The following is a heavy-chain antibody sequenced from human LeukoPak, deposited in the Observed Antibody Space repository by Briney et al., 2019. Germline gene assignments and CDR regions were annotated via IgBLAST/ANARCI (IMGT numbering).Heavy chain of an antibody. V-gene: IGHV4-38-2*02. J-gene: IGHJ6*03. D-gene: IGHD5-12*01. CDR2: IYHSGST. CDR1: GYSISSGYY. Sequence: SETLSLTCTVSGYSISSGYYWGWIRQSPGKGLEWIGSIYHSGSTYYNPSLKSRVTISVDTSKNQFSLKLSSVTAADTAVYYCARVAGIYPKEYYYYMDVWGKGTTVTVSS. CDR3: ARVAGIYPKEYYYYMDV.